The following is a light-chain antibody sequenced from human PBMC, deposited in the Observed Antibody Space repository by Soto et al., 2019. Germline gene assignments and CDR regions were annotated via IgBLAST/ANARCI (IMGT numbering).Light chain of an antibody. CDR1: TSDVGGYYS. CDR2: DVN. Sequence: QSVLTQPASVSGSPGQSITISCTGTTSDVGGYYSVSWYQQHPGKAPKLMIFDVNDRPSGVSNRFSGSSSGNTASLTISGLQAEDEADYYCTSYTSSSTYVFGTGTKVTVL. CDR3: TSYTSSSTYV. J-gene: IGLJ1*01. V-gene: IGLV2-14*03.